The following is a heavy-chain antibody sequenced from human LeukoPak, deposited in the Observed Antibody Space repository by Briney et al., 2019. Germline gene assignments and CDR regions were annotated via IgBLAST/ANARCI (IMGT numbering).Heavy chain of an antibody. D-gene: IGHD3-9*01. CDR2: IWYDGSNK. V-gene: IGHV3-33*01. Sequence: PGRSLRPSCAASGFTFSSYGMHWVRQAPGKGLEWVAVIWYDGSNKYYADSVKGRFTISRDNSKNTLYLQMNSLRAEDTAVYYCARDRYYDILTGSPLGWFDPWGQGTLVTVSS. CDR3: ARDRYYDILTGSPLGWFDP. J-gene: IGHJ5*02. CDR1: GFTFSSYG.